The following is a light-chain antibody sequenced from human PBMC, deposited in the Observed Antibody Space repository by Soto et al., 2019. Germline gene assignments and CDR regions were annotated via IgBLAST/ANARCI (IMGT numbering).Light chain of an antibody. Sequence: SVLTQPASVSGSPGQSITISCTGTSSDVGGYDYVSWYQLHPGKAPKLMVFEVSNRPSGVSYRFSGSKSGNTASLTISGLQAEDEADYYCCSFTSRRTHVFGTGTKVTV. CDR1: SSDVGGYDY. J-gene: IGLJ1*01. CDR3: CSFTSRRTHV. CDR2: EVS. V-gene: IGLV2-14*01.